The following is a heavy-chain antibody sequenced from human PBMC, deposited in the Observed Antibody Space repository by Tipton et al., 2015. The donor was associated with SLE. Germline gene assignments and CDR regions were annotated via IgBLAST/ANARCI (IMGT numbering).Heavy chain of an antibody. CDR3: ARDQARRWEPYYYYYGMDV. CDR1: GGSFSGYY. V-gene: IGHV4-34*01. CDR2: INHSGNT. D-gene: IGHD1-26*01. J-gene: IGHJ6*02. Sequence: TLSLTCAVYGGSFSGYYWSWIRQPPGKGLEWIGEINHSGNTIYSPSLKSRVTISVDTSKNQFSLKLSSVTAADTAVYYCARDQARRWEPYYYYYGMDVWGQGTTVTVSS.